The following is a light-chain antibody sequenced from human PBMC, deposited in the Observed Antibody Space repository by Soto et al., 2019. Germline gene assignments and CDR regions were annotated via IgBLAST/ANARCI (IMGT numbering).Light chain of an antibody. V-gene: IGKV1-5*03. Sequence: DIQMTQSPSTLSASVGDRVTITCRASQSVSGWLAWYQQRPGKAPKLLIYKASTLESGVPSRFSGSGYGTEFPLTISTLQPDYFATYYCQQYDSYPRTFGGGTKVEIK. CDR2: KAS. CDR3: QQYDSYPRT. J-gene: IGKJ4*01. CDR1: QSVSGW.